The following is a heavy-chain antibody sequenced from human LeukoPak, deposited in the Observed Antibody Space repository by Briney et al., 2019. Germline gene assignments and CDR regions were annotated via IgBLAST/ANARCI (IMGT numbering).Heavy chain of an antibody. V-gene: IGHV3-49*04. CDR1: GFTFADYA. CDR3: TREEDYYYYMDV. Sequence: GGSLRLSCTASGFTFADYAMSWVRQAPGKGLEWVGFIRSKPYSGTTEYAASVKGRFTISRDDSKSIAYLQMNSLKAEDTAIYYCTREEDYYYYMDVWGKGITVTVSS. J-gene: IGHJ6*03. CDR2: IRSKPYSGTT.